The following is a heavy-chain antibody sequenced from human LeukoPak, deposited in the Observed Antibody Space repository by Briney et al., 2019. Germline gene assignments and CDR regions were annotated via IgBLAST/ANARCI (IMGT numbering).Heavy chain of an antibody. CDR3: ARDSGTGNNYDY. J-gene: IGHJ4*02. Sequence: GGSLRLSCAASGSTFSSYEMNWVRQAPGKGLEWVSYISSSGSSTFYADSVKGRFTISRDNAKNSLYLQMNSLRAEDTAVYYCARDSGTGNNYDYWGQGTLVTVSS. CDR2: ISSSGSST. D-gene: IGHD2-8*02. V-gene: IGHV3-48*03. CDR1: GSTFSSYE.